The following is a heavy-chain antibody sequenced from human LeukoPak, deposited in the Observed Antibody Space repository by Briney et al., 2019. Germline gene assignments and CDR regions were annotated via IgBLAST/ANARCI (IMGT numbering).Heavy chain of an antibody. CDR1: GFTFSSYA. V-gene: IGHV3-23*01. Sequence: AGGSLRLSCAASGFTFSSYAMSWVRQAPGKGLEWVSAISGSGGSTYYADSVKGRFTISRDNAKNSLYLQMNSLRPDDTAFYYCVKDSSGELVGLVYWGQGTLVTVSS. CDR3: VKDSSGELVGLVY. CDR2: ISGSGGST. D-gene: IGHD3-16*01. J-gene: IGHJ4*02.